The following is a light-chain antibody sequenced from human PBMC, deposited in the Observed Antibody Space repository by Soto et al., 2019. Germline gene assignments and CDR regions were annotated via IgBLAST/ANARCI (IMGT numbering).Light chain of an antibody. CDR3: QQYNPSSRM. CDR2: KAS. J-gene: IGKJ1*01. V-gene: IGKV1-5*03. Sequence: DIQMTQSPSTLSAFVGDRVTITCRASQSISTWLAWYQQKPGKVPKLLIFKASSLQSGVPSRFSGSGSGTDFTLTISSLQPDDFATYYCQQYNPSSRMFGQGTKVEIK. CDR1: QSISTW.